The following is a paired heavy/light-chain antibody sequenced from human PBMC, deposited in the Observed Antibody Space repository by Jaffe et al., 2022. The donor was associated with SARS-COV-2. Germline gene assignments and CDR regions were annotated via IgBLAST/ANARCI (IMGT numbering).Light chain of an antibody. Sequence: EIVLTQSPATLSLSPGERATLSCRASQSVSSYLAWYQQKPGQAPRLLIYDASNRATGIPARFSGSGSGTDFTLTISSLEPEDFAVYYCQQRSNWPPGWTFGQGTKVEIK. CDR3: QQRSNWPPGWT. CDR2: DAS. J-gene: IGKJ1*01. V-gene: IGKV3-11*01. CDR1: QSVSSY.
Heavy chain of an antibody. Sequence: QVQLVESGGGLVKPGGSLRLSCAASGFTFSDYYMSWIRQAPGKGLEWVSYISSSGSTIYYADSVKGRFTISRDNAKNSLYLQMNSLRAEDTAVYYCAKVGSLAFDIWGQGTMVTVSS. CDR3: AKVGSLAFDI. J-gene: IGHJ3*02. CDR1: GFTFSDYY. CDR2: ISSSGSTI. V-gene: IGHV3-11*01.